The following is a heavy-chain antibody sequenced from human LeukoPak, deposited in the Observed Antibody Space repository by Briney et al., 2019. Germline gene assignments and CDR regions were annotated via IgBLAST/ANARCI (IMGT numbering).Heavy chain of an antibody. CDR1: GFTFSSYW. CDR3: ARCGYYDSSGYYYEAFDI. Sequence: GGSLRLSCAASGFTFSSYWMSWVRQAPGKGLEWVANIKQDGSEKYYVDSVKGRFTISRDNAKNSLYLQMNSLRAEDTAVYYCARCGYYDSSGYYYEAFDIWGQGTMVTVSS. D-gene: IGHD3-22*01. V-gene: IGHV3-7*01. CDR2: IKQDGSEK. J-gene: IGHJ3*02.